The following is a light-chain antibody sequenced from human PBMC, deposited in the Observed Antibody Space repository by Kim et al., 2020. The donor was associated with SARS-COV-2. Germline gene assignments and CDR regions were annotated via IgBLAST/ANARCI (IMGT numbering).Light chain of an antibody. CDR3: TSRDNHLWV. CDR1: SLQMYY. CDR2: GKN. J-gene: IGLJ3*02. V-gene: IGLV3-19*01. Sequence: SVAFGRPITITCPGNSLQMYYVSLYQKKPRQAPLLAIFGKNQRPSGIPDRFSGSTSGDTSSLPLLGAQAEEESDYFCTSRDNHLWVFGGGTQLTVL.